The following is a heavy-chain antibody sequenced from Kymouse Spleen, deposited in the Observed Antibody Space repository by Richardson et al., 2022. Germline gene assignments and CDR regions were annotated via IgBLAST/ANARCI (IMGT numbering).Heavy chain of an antibody. J-gene: IGHJ2*01. Sequence: QVQLQQWGAGLLKPSETLSLTCAVYGGSFSGYYWSWIRQPPGKGLEWIGEINHSGSTNYNPSLKSRVTISVDTSKNQFSLKLSSVTAADTAVYYCARNWGSGWYFDLWGRGTLVTVSS. D-gene: IGHD7-27*02. CDR3: ARNWGSGWYFDL. V-gene: IGHV4-34*01. CDR1: GGSFSGYY. CDR2: INHSGST.